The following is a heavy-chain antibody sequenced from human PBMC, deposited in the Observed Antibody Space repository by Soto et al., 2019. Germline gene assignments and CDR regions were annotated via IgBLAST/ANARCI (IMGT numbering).Heavy chain of an antibody. Sequence: PSETLSRTCAVYGGSFSGYYWSWIRQPPGKGLEWIGEINHSGSTNYNPSLKSRVTISVDTSKNQFSLKLSSVTAADTAVYYCARGVGYSYGQFDYWGQGTLVTVS. J-gene: IGHJ4*02. CDR2: INHSGST. D-gene: IGHD5-18*01. CDR3: ARGVGYSYGQFDY. V-gene: IGHV4-34*01. CDR1: GGSFSGYY.